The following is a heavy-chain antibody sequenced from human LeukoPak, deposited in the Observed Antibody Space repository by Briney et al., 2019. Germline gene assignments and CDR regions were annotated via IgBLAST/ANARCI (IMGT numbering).Heavy chain of an antibody. D-gene: IGHD1-26*01. Sequence: PSETLSLTCDVSGGSVTSTNWWTWVRQPPGKGLEWIGEVHLDGSTNYNPSLKSRVTISVDTSKNQFSLKLSSVTAADTAVYYCARDGTLSGSYWRSPFDYWGQGTLVTVSS. CDR2: VHLDGST. CDR1: GGSVTSTNW. CDR3: ARDGTLSGSYWRSPFDY. V-gene: IGHV4-4*02. J-gene: IGHJ4*02.